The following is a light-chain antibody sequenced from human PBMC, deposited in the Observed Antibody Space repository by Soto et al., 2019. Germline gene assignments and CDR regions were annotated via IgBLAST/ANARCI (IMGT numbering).Light chain of an antibody. J-gene: IGLJ1*01. CDR1: TSDVGGYNY. CDR3: TSYTSSGTHV. Sequence: QSALTQPASVSGSPGQSITISCTGTTSDVGGYNYVSWHQQHPGKAPKLMIYDVINRPSGVSNRFSGSKSDDTASLTISGLQAEDEADYYCTSYTSSGTHVLGSGTKLTVL. CDR2: DVI. V-gene: IGLV2-14*01.